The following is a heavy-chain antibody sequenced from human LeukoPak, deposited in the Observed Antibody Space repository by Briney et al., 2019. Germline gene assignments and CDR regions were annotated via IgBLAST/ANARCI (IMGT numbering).Heavy chain of an antibody. V-gene: IGHV3-11*06. Sequence: GGSLRLSCAASGFTFINYAMSWIRQAPGKGLEWVSYISSSSSYTNYADSVKGRFTISRDNAKNSLYLQMNSLRAEDTAVYFCTRDLVRDGYTYWDAYWFFDLWGRGTLVTVSS. CDR2: ISSSSSYT. CDR3: TRDLVRDGYTYWDAYWFFDL. D-gene: IGHD5-24*01. CDR1: GFTFINYA. J-gene: IGHJ2*01.